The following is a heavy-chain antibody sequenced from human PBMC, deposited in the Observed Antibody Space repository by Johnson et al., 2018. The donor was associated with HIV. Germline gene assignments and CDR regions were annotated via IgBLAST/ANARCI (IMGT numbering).Heavy chain of an antibody. J-gene: IGHJ3*02. CDR1: GFTFSSYA. V-gene: IGHV3-30-3*01. D-gene: IGHD6-13*01. CDR3: AKDLYSSSWTNDAFDI. CDR2: ISYDGSNK. Sequence: QVQLVESEGGLVKPGGSLRLSCAASGFTFSSYAIHWVRQAPGKGLEWVALISYDGSNKYYADSVKGRFTISRDNSKNTLYLQMNRLRAEDTAVYYCAKDLYSSSWTNDAFDIWGQGTMVTVSS.